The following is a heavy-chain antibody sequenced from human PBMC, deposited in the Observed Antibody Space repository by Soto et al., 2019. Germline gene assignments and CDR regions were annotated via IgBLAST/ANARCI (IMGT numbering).Heavy chain of an antibody. Sequence: QVQLVESGGGVVHPGRSLRLSCVASGIDLENYGIHWVRQAPGEGLEWVAVISSDGTTKSYIDSVRGRFTISSDNSRSTVFLQMNSLISEDTAMYYCVKDGGGVRYNYNIRGDSWGQGTQVTVSS. V-gene: IGHV3-30*18. J-gene: IGHJ4*02. CDR3: VKDGGGVRYNYNIRGDS. CDR2: ISSDGTTK. CDR1: GIDLENYG. D-gene: IGHD5-18*01.